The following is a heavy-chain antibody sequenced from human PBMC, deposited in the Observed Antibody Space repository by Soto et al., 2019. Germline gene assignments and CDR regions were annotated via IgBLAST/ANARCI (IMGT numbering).Heavy chain of an antibody. D-gene: IGHD6-6*01. CDR2: IYYSGST. V-gene: IGHV4-59*08. Sequence: QVQLQESGPGLVKPSETLSLTCTVSGGSISSYYWSWIRQPPGKGLEWIGYIYYSGSTNYNPSLNSRVTISVDTSKNQFSLKLSSVTAADTAVYYCARYEYSSSSVVDWFDPWGQGTLVTVSS. J-gene: IGHJ5*02. CDR3: ARYEYSSSSVVDWFDP. CDR1: GGSISSYY.